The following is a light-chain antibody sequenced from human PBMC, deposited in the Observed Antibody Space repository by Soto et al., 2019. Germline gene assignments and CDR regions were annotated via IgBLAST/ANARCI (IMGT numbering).Light chain of an antibody. CDR3: CSYADDNIFV. Sequence: QSALTQPPSASGSPGQSVTISCTGATSDVGFYNYVSWYQQYPGKAPKLMIFEVKKRPSGVPDRFSGSKSGNTASLTISGLQADDEADYYCCSYADDNIFVFGTGTKVTVL. J-gene: IGLJ1*01. CDR2: EVK. CDR1: TSDVGFYNY. V-gene: IGLV2-8*01.